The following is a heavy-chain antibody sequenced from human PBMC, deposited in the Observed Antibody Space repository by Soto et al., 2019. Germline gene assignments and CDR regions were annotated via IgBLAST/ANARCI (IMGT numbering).Heavy chain of an antibody. D-gene: IGHD3-3*01. Sequence: EVQLVESGGGLVKPGGSLRLSCAASGFTFSSYSMNWVRQAPGKGLEWVSSISSSSSYIYYADSMKGRFTISRDNAKNSLYLQMNSLRAEDTAVYYCARESGPNYDFWSGSALAYWGQGTLVTVSS. CDR2: ISSSSSYI. V-gene: IGHV3-21*01. CDR3: ARESGPNYDFWSGSALAY. CDR1: GFTFSSYS. J-gene: IGHJ4*02.